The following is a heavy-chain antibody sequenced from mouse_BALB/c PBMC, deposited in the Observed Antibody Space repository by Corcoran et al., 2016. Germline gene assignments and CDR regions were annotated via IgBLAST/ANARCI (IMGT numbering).Heavy chain of an antibody. V-gene: IGHV14-3*02. CDR3: GRSREGNYVVY. J-gene: IGHJ2*01. Sequence: EVQLQQSGAELVKPGASVKLSCTASGFNINDTYMHWVKQRPEQGLEWIGRIDPANGSTKSDPKFQGKATMTADTSSNTGYLQLSSLTSEATAVYYCGRSREGNYVVYWGQGTTLTVSS. D-gene: IGHD2-1*01. CDR1: GFNINDTY. CDR2: IDPANGST.